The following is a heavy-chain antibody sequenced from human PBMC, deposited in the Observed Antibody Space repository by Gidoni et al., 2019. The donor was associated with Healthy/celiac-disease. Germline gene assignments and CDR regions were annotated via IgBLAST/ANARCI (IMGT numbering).Heavy chain of an antibody. D-gene: IGHD1-20*01. Sequence: QVQLQESVPGLVKPSQTLSLTCTVSGGSISSGGYYWSWIRQHPGKGLAWIGYIYYSGSTYYNPSLKSRVTISVDTSKNQFSRKLSSVTAADTAVYYCARDIRGARGYFDYWGQGTLVTVSS. CDR3: ARDIRGARGYFDY. J-gene: IGHJ4*02. CDR2: IYYSGST. CDR1: GGSISSGGYY. V-gene: IGHV4-31*03.